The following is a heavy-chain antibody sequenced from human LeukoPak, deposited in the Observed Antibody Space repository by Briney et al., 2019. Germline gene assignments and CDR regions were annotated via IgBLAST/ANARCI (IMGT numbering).Heavy chain of an antibody. CDR3: ARQYCGGDCYNP. D-gene: IGHD2-21*02. J-gene: IGHJ5*02. V-gene: IGHV1-2*02. CDR1: GYTFTTYY. CDR2: INPSTGGT. Sequence: ASVKVSCKASGYTFTTYYMHWVRQAPGQGLQWMGWINPSTGGTKYAENFQGRVTMTRDTSITTAYMELSRLTSDDTGVYYCARQYCGGDCYNPWGQETLVIVAS.